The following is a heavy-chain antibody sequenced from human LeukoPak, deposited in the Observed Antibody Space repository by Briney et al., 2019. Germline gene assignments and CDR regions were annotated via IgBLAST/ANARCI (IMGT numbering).Heavy chain of an antibody. V-gene: IGHV3-9*01. CDR1: GFTFDDYA. CDR2: ISWNSGSI. J-gene: IGHJ6*02. D-gene: IGHD4-17*01. Sequence: GGSLRLSCAASGFTFDDYAMHWVRQAPGKGLEWVSGISWNSGSIGYADSVKGRFTISRDNAKNSLYLQMNSLRAEDTALYYCAKALDYGYYYGMDVWGQGTTVTVSS. CDR3: AKALDYGYYYGMDV.